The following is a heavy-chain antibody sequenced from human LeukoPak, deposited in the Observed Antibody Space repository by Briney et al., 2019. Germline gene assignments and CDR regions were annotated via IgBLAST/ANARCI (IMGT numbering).Heavy chain of an antibody. D-gene: IGHD3-22*01. V-gene: IGHV1-2*02. J-gene: IGHJ4*02. CDR3: ARGSNYYDYLDGDY. CDR2: INPNSGGT. CDR1: GYTFIGYY. Sequence: ASVKVSCKASGYTFIGYYMHWVRQAPGRGLEWMGWINPNSGGTKYAQKFQGGVTMTRDTSISTVYLELSRLRSDDTAVYYCARGSNYYDYLDGDYWGQGTLVTVSS.